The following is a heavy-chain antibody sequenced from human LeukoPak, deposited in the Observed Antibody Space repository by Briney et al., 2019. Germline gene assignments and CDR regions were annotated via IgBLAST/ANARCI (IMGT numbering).Heavy chain of an antibody. V-gene: IGHV3-23*01. Sequence: GGSLRLSCAASGFTFSNYAMSWVRQAPGKGLEWVSGISGSASTTHYADSVKGRFTISRDNSKNTLYPQMNSLRAEDTAVYYCAKDKDSSGWYPRALAFDIWGQGTMVTVSS. D-gene: IGHD6-19*01. CDR3: AKDKDSSGWYPRALAFDI. CDR2: ISGSASTT. CDR1: GFTFSNYA. J-gene: IGHJ3*02.